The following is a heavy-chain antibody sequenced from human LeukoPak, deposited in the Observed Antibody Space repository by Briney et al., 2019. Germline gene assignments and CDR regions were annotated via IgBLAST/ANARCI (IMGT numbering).Heavy chain of an antibody. J-gene: IGHJ4*02. Sequence: PGGSLRLSCAASGFTFRDYGMHWVRQAPGKGLEWVAVIWHDGNNKYYAESVKGRFTISRDNSKNTLYLQINSLRAEETAVYYCARGGRGYGTWKDYFDYWGQGTLVTVSS. D-gene: IGHD1-1*01. V-gene: IGHV3-33*08. CDR1: GFTFRDYG. CDR3: ARGGRGYGTWKDYFDY. CDR2: IWHDGNNK.